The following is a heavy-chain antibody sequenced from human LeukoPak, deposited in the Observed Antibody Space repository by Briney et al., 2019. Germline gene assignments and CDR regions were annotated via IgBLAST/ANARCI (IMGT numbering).Heavy chain of an antibody. Sequence: GGSLRLSCAASGFTFDDYTMHWVRQAPGKGLEWVSLLSWDGGSTYYADSVEGRFTISRDNSENSLYLQMNSLRTEDTALYYCAKVTHNWNYDYYYYMDVWGQGTTVTVSS. D-gene: IGHD1-20*01. CDR3: AKVTHNWNYDYYYYMDV. J-gene: IGHJ6*03. CDR2: LSWDGGST. CDR1: GFTFDDYT. V-gene: IGHV3-43*01.